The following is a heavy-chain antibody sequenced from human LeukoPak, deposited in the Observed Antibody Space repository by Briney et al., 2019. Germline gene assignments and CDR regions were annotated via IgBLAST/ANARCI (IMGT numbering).Heavy chain of an antibody. CDR2: IYYSGST. Sequence: PSETLSLTCTVSGGSISSTSYYWGWFRQPPGKGREWIGSIYYSGSTYYNPSLKSRLTISVDTSNNQFSLNLNSVTAADTAVYYCARDGWGHDSSGYYYDWGQGTLVTVSS. V-gene: IGHV4-39*02. D-gene: IGHD3-22*01. CDR1: GGSISSTSYY. J-gene: IGHJ4*02. CDR3: ARDGWGHDSSGYYYD.